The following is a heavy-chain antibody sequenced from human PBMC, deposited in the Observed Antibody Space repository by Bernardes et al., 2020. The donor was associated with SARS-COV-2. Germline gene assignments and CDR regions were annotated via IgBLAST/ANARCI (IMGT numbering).Heavy chain of an antibody. D-gene: IGHD3-22*01. CDR2: ISGRAGNT. J-gene: IGHJ4*02. CDR3: ARDRYSYGSSGDDLDY. Sequence: GGSLRLSCAASGFTFSSYAMSWVRQAPGKGLEWVSGISGRAGNTYYAESVKGRFTISRDNSKNTLYLQMNSLRADDTAVYYCARDRYSYGSSGDDLDYWGQGTLVTVSS. CDR1: GFTFSSYA. V-gene: IGHV3-23*01.